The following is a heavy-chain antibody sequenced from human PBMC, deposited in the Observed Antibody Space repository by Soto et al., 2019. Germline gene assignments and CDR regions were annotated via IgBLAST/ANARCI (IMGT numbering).Heavy chain of an antibody. J-gene: IGHJ4*02. D-gene: IGHD3-16*02. CDR1: GFTFSRYA. Sequence: GGSLRLSCAASGFTFSRYAMSWVRQAPGKGLEWVSTISGMSGSSYYADSVKGRFTISRDDSKNILYLQMNSLRAEDTAVYYCAKRGGAVIVNWYFDYWGQGTLVTVSS. CDR2: ISGMSGSS. V-gene: IGHV3-23*01. CDR3: AKRGGAVIVNWYFDY.